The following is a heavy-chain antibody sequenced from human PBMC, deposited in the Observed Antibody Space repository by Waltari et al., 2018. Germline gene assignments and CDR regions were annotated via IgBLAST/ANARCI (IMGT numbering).Heavy chain of an antibody. CDR2: INAGNGNT. Sequence: QVQLVQSGAEVKKPGASVKVSCKASGYTFTSYAMHCVRQAPGQRLEWMGWINAGNGNTKYSQKFQGRVTMTRDTSISTAYMELSRLRSDDTAVYYCARDLRKVYYFDYWGQGTLVTVSS. CDR1: GYTFTSYA. CDR3: ARDLRKVYYFDY. V-gene: IGHV1-3*01. J-gene: IGHJ4*02.